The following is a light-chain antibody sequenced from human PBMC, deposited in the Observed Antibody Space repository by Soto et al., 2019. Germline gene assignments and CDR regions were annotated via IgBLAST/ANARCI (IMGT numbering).Light chain of an antibody. CDR1: QSINGW. V-gene: IGKV1-5*03. Sequence: DIQMTQSPSTLSASVGDRVTITCRASQSINGWLAWYQQKPGKAPKVLIYKASNLETGVPSRFTGSGSGTEFTVTISSLQPDDFATYYCQQYNSYPYTFGQGTKLEIK. J-gene: IGKJ2*01. CDR2: KAS. CDR3: QQYNSYPYT.